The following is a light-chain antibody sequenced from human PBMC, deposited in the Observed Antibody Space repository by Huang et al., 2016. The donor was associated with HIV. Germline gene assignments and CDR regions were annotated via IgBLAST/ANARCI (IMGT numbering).Light chain of an antibody. CDR1: QTLTNNY. Sequence: EIVLTQSPGTLSLSPGERAALSCRASQTLTNNYLAWYQQTPGQAPRLLIYGACNRATGVPDRFSGSGSGRDFTLTITKLEPEDFAVYYCQQYGSLPLTFGGGTKVEIK. CDR3: QQYGSLPLT. CDR2: GAC. V-gene: IGKV3-20*01. J-gene: IGKJ4*01.